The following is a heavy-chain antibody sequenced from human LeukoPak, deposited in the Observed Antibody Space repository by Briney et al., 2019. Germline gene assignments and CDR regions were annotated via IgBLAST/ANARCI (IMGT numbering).Heavy chain of an antibody. CDR1: GLTFINYW. V-gene: IGHV3-74*01. CDR2: INSDGSST. J-gene: IGHJ4*02. D-gene: IGHD2-15*01. Sequence: GGSLRLSCAASGLTFINYWMVWVPQAPGKGLLWVSRINSDGSSTTYADSVKGRFTISRDNAKNTVYLQMNSLRAEDTAVYYCARVQGCSGGTCYFHYWGQGTLVTVSS. CDR3: ARVQGCSGGTCYFHY.